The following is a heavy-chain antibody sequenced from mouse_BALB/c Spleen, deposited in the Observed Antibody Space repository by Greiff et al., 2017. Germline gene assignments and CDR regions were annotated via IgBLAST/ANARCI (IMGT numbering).Heavy chain of an antibody. CDR1: GDSITSGY. CDR2: ISYSGST. J-gene: IGHJ1*01. V-gene: IGHV3-8*02. D-gene: IGHD1-2*01. CDR3: ARPGFITTASLWYFDV. Sequence: VQLQQSGPSLVKPSQTLSLTCSVTGDSITSGYWNWIRKFPGNKLEYMGYISYSGSTYYNPSLKSRISITRDTSKNQYYLQLNSVTTEDTATYYCARPGFITTASLWYFDVWGAGTTVTVSS.